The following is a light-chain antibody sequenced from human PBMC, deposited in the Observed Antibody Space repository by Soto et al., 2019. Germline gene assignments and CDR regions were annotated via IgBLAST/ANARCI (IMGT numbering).Light chain of an antibody. CDR3: HQYNNWPPTWT. V-gene: IGKV3-15*01. CDR2: GAS. CDR1: QSVSSN. Sequence: EIVMTQSPATLSVSPGERATLSRRASQSVSSNLAWYQQKPGQAPRLLIYGASTRATGIPARFSGSGSGTEFTLTISSLQSEDSAVYSCHQYNNWPPTWTFGQGTKV. J-gene: IGKJ1*01.